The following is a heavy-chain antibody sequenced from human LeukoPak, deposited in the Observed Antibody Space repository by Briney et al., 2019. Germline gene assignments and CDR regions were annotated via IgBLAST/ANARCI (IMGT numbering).Heavy chain of an antibody. D-gene: IGHD5-18*01. CDR1: GGSISSGGNS. CDR3: ATAMVTASYYYGMDV. V-gene: IGHV4-30-2*05. Sequence: SQTLSLTCAVSGGSISSGGNSWSWIRQPPGRGLEWIGYIYHSGSPYYNPSLKSRVTISVDASKNQFSLKLSSVTAADTAVYYCATAMVTASYYYGMDVWGQGTTVTVSS. J-gene: IGHJ6*02. CDR2: IYHSGSP.